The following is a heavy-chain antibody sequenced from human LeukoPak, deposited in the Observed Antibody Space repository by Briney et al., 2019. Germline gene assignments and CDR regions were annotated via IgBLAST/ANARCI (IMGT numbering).Heavy chain of an antibody. CDR1: GGSISSGGYY. J-gene: IGHJ4*02. D-gene: IGHD1-14*01. Sequence: SETLSLTCTVFGGSISSGGYYWSWIRQPPGKGLEWIGYINHSGSTNYNPSLKSRVTISVDTSRSQFSLELSSVTAADTAVYYCARGGPYNRNGYDYWGQGTLVTVSS. V-gene: IGHV4-30-2*01. CDR2: INHSGST. CDR3: ARGGPYNRNGYDY.